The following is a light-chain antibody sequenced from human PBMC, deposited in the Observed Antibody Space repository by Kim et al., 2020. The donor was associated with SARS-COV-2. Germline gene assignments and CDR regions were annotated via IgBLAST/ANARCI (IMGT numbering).Light chain of an antibody. CDR1: QSISSY. CDR3: QQSYSTPLT. CDR2: DAS. J-gene: IGKJ4*01. V-gene: IGKV1-39*01. Sequence: DIQMTQSPSSLSASVGDRVTITCRASQSISSYLNWYQQKPGKAPKLLIYDASSLQSGVPSRFSGSGSGTDFTLTISSLPPEDFATYYCQQSYSTPLTFGGGTKVDIK.